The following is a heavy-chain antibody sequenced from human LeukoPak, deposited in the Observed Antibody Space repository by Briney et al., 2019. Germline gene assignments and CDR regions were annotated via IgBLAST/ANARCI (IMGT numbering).Heavy chain of an antibody. V-gene: IGHV3-33*03. Sequence: GGSLRLSCAASGFTFSSYGMHWVRHAPGKGLEWVAVIWYDGSKKYYADSVKGRFTISRDKSKNTLYLQMNSLRAEDTAVYYCAKQYYDFWSGYKGEYYFDYWGQGTLVTVSS. CDR3: AKQYYDFWSGYKGEYYFDY. CDR1: GFTFSSYG. D-gene: IGHD3-3*01. J-gene: IGHJ4*02. CDR2: IWYDGSKK.